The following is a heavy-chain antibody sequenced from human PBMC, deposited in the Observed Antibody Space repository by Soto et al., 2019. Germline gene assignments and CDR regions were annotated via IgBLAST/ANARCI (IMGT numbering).Heavy chain of an antibody. CDR2: IYYSGST. Sequence: VIISLSYTVAGGYSIGYDGSWIRQKTGKGLEWIGYIYYSGSTNYNPSLKSRVTISVDTSKNQFSLKLSSVTAADTAVYYCAIRITDIVVVPAAVRTNYEIYYMDVWGKGTTVTVSS. CDR3: AIRITDIVVVPAAVRTNYEIYYMDV. J-gene: IGHJ6*03. V-gene: IGHV4-59*08. D-gene: IGHD2-2*01. CDR1: GGYSIGYD.